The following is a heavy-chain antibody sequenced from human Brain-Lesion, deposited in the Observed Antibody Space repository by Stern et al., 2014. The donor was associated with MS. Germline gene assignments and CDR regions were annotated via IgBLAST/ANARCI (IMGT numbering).Heavy chain of an antibody. CDR2: LYYSGNP. Sequence: QLVESGPGLVKPSETLSLTCTVAGGSVSSTSYAWAWIRQPPGKGLEWIGTLYYSGNPYYSPSLKSRLTISLETSKNQFSLQLRSVTAADTAVYYCAGEEDIRYCSGGSCTGNWFDPWGQGTLVTVSS. V-gene: IGHV4-39*01. D-gene: IGHD2-15*01. J-gene: IGHJ5*02. CDR3: AGEEDIRYCSGGSCTGNWFDP. CDR1: GGSVSSTSYA.